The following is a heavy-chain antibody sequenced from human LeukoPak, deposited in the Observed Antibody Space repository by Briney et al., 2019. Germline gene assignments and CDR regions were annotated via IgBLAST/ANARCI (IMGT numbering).Heavy chain of an antibody. V-gene: IGHV3-49*04. CDR2: IRRRAYGGAA. J-gene: IGHJ4*02. CDR3: SRNGLVDFDY. Sequence: LRLSCTTSEFAFADFAMSWVRQPAGKGLEWVGFIRRRAYGGAAAYAAAVKGRFIVSREYSKGIAYLQMNSLKTEDTAVYYCSRNGLVDFDYWGQGSRVIVSP. CDR1: EFAFADFA.